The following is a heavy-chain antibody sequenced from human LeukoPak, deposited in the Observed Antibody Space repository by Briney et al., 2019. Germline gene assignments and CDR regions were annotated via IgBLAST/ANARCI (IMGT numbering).Heavy chain of an antibody. CDR2: IYHSGST. V-gene: IGHV4-34*01. Sequence: PSETLSLTCAVYGGSFSGYYWSWIRQPPGKGLEWIGSIYHSGSTYYNPSLKSRVTISVDTSKNQFSLKLSSVTAADTAVYYCARAYSSGWPFDYWGQGTLVTVSS. D-gene: IGHD6-19*01. CDR3: ARAYSSGWPFDY. CDR1: GGSFSGYY. J-gene: IGHJ4*02.